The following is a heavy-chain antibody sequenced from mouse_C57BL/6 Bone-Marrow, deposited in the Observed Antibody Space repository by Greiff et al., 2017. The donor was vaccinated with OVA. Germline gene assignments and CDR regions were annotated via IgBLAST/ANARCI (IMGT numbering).Heavy chain of an antibody. Sequence: QVQLQQPGAELVKPGASVKMSCKASGYTFTSYWITWVKQRPGQGLEWIGDIYPGSGSTNYNEKFKSKATLTVDTSSSTAYMQLSSLTSEDSAVYYCARRGIFRGMFAYWGQGTLVTVSA. CDR3: ARRGIFRGMFAY. V-gene: IGHV1-55*01. CDR1: GYTFTSYW. CDR2: IYPGSGST. J-gene: IGHJ3*01.